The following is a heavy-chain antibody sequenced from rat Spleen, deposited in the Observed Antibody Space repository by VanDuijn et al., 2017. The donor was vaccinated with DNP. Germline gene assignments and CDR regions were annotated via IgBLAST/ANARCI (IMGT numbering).Heavy chain of an antibody. D-gene: IGHD4-3*01. CDR1: GFTFNDFY. V-gene: IGHV5-22*01. J-gene: IGHJ2*01. CDR3: ARWYNPGYCFDY. Sequence: EVQLVESGGGLVQPGRSLKLSCVASGFTFNDFYMAWVRQTPQKGLEWVASIRYAGDNKEYGDSGKGRFTISRDNAKSTLYLQMNSLRSEDMATYYCARWYNPGYCFDYWGQGVMVTVSS. CDR2: IRYAGDNK.